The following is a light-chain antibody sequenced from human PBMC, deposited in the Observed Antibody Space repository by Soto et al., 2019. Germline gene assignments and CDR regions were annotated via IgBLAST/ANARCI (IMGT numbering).Light chain of an antibody. V-gene: IGKV1-39*01. Sequence: DIPMTQSPSSLSASVGDRVTITCRSSQSISTYLNWYQQKPGKAPKLLISAASSLRSGVPSRFSGSGSGTDFTLTISSLQPEDFATYYCQQSYSIPQTFGQGTKLEI. CDR1: QSISTY. J-gene: IGKJ2*01. CDR2: AAS. CDR3: QQSYSIPQT.